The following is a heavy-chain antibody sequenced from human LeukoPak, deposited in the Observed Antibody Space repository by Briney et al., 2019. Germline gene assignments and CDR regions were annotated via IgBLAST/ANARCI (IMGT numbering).Heavy chain of an antibody. CDR3: ARDSIYSYGNFDY. D-gene: IGHD5-18*01. CDR2: INPSGGST. Sequence: ASVKVSCKASGYTFSNYYIHWVRQAPGQGLEWMGIINPSGGSTTYAQKFQGRVTMTRDMSTSTVYMELISLRSEDTAVYYCARDSIYSYGNFDYWGQGTLVTVSS. V-gene: IGHV1-46*01. CDR1: GYTFSNYY. J-gene: IGHJ4*02.